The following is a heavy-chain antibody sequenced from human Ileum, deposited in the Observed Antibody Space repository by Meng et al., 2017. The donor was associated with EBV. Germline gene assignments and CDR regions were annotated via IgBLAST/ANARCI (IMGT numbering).Heavy chain of an antibody. D-gene: IGHD6-19*01. CDR1: GDSISSNSW. CDR3: ARDPIPVPGRNFDY. V-gene: IGHV4-4*02. CDR2: IYHSGDS. J-gene: IGHJ4*02. Sequence: HVDLQESGPGLVMPSGTLSLTCTVSGDSISSNSWWNWVRQPPGKGLEWIGDIYHSGDSNYNPSLKSRVTISLDNSNNQFSLTLSSVTAADTAVYYCARDPIPVPGRNFDYWGQGTLVTVSS.